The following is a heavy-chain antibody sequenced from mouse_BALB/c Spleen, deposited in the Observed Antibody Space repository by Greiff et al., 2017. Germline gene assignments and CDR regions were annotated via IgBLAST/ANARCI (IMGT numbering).Heavy chain of an antibody. J-gene: IGHJ2*01. CDR1: GYAFSSSW. D-gene: IGHD2-10*01. V-gene: IGHV1-82*01. CDR3: ARWPYYGNPDY. Sequence: QVQLQQSGPELVKPGASVKISCKASGYAFSSSWMNWVKQRPGQGLEWIGRIYPGDGDTNYNGKFKGKATLTADKSSSTAYMQLSSLTSVDSAVYFCARWPYYGNPDYWGRGTTLTVSS. CDR2: IYPGDGDT.